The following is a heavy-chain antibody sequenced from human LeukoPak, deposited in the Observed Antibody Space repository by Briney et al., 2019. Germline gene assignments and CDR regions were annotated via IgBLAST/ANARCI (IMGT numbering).Heavy chain of an antibody. D-gene: IGHD3-22*01. CDR2: IYPDDSDT. V-gene: IGHV5-51*01. Sequence: GESLKISCKGSGYSFTNYWIAWVRQMPGKGLEWMGIIYPDDSDTRYSLSFQGQVTMSADKSITTAYLQWSSLKASDTAMYYCARPNITSYYDSRGYDAFDVWGQGTMVTVSS. J-gene: IGHJ3*01. CDR1: GYSFTNYW. CDR3: ARPNITSYYDSRGYDAFDV.